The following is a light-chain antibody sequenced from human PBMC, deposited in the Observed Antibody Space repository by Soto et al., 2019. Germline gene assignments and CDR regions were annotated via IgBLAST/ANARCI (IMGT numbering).Light chain of an antibody. J-gene: IGKJ4*01. CDR1: QRVSSSL. Sequence: EIVLTQSPGTLYLSPGERATLSCRASQRVSSSLLAWYQQKPGQAPRLLIYGASSRDTGIPDRFSGSGSGTDFTLTISRLEPEDFAVYYCQQYGSSPLTFCGGTKVEIK. CDR2: GAS. V-gene: IGKV3-20*01. CDR3: QQYGSSPLT.